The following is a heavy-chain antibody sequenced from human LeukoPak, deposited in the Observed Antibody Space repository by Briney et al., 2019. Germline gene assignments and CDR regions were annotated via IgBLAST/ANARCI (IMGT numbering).Heavy chain of an antibody. CDR3: AKTPTLLWFGEGRNFLDY. CDR2: ISYDGSVK. CDR1: GFTFNNYG. Sequence: GGSLRLSCVASGFTFNNYGMHWVRQAPGKGLEWVAVISYDGSVKYYADSLKGRFTISRDNYKNTLYLQMSSLTPEDTAVYYCAKTPTLLWFGEGRNFLDYWGQGTLVTVSS. D-gene: IGHD3-10*01. V-gene: IGHV3-30*18. J-gene: IGHJ4*02.